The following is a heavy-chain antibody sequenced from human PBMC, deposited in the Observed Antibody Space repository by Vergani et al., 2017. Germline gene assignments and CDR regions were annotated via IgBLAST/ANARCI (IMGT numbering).Heavy chain of an antibody. V-gene: IGHV4-34*01. J-gene: IGHJ6*03. D-gene: IGHD3-3*01. CDR1: VGSFSGYY. Sequence: QVQLQQWGAGLLKPSETLSLTCAVYVGSFSGYYWSWIRQPPGKGLEWIGEINHSGSTNYNPSRKSRVTISVDTSKNQFSLKLSSVTAADTAVYYCARVQELYDFWSGYRVLYYYYMDVWGKGTTVTVSS. CDR2: INHSGST. CDR3: ARVQELYDFWSGYRVLYYYYMDV.